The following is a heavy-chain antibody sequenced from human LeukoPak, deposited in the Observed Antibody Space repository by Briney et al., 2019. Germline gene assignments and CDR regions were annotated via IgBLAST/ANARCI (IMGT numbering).Heavy chain of an antibody. V-gene: IGHV5-10-1*01. Sequence: GESLKIPCKGSGYSFTSYWISWVRQMPGKGLEWMGRIDPSDSYTNYSPSFQGHVTISADKSISTAYLQWGSLKASDTAMYYCARTYYYDSSGLVPGYWGQGTLVTVSS. CDR2: IDPSDSYT. D-gene: IGHD3-22*01. CDR1: GYSFTSYW. CDR3: ARTYYYDSSGLVPGY. J-gene: IGHJ4*02.